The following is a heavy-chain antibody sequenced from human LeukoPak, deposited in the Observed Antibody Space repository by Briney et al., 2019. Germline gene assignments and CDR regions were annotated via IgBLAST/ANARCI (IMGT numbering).Heavy chain of an antibody. J-gene: IGHJ4*02. V-gene: IGHV3-23*01. CDR3: AKRGVVIRVILVGFYKEAYYFDS. CDR1: GITLSNYG. D-gene: IGHD3-22*01. CDR2: ISGSAGGT. Sequence: GGSLRLSCAVSGITLSNYGMSWVRQDPGKGLQWVAGISGSAGGTYYADSVKGRFTISRDNAKNTLYLQLNNLRAEDTAVYFCAKRGVVIRVILVGFYKEAYYFDSWGQGALVTVSS.